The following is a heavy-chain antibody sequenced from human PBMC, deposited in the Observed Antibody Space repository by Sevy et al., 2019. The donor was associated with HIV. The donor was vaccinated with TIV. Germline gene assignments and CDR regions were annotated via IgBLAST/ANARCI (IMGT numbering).Heavy chain of an antibody. CDR1: EFSFSDYS. D-gene: IGHD3-10*02. V-gene: IGHV3-23*01. Sequence: GGPLRLSCAASEFSFSDYSMTWVRQAPGRGLEWVSTISSRRLRTFYADSVKGRFTMSRDNSKNTLFLQMDSLRAEDTAEYYCAKDFYYVGDFSTAFDVWGQGTLVTVSS. J-gene: IGHJ3*01. CDR2: ISSRRLRT. CDR3: AKDFYYVGDFSTAFDV.